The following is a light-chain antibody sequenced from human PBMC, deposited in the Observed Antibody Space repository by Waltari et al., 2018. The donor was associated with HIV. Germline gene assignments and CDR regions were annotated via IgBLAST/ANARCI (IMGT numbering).Light chain of an antibody. CDR1: SSNIGAGYD. Sequence: QSVLPQPPSVSGAPGQRVTISCTGSSSNIGAGYDLHLYQQLPGTAHKLLIYGNTNRPSGVPDRFSGSKSGTSASLAITGLLVEDEADYYCQSYDSSLSGYVFGTETKVTVL. J-gene: IGLJ1*01. CDR2: GNT. V-gene: IGLV1-40*01. CDR3: QSYDSSLSGYV.